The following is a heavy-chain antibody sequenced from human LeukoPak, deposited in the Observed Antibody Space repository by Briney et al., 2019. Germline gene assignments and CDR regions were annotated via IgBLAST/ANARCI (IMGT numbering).Heavy chain of an antibody. D-gene: IGHD3-22*01. J-gene: IGHJ4*02. Sequence: GASVKVSCKASGYTFTSYDINWVRQATGQGLEWMGWMNPNSGNTGYAQKFQGRVTMTRNTSISTAYMELSSLRSEDTAVYYCARGLEYYYDSSGYYYYDYWGQGTLVTVSS. V-gene: IGHV1-8*01. CDR2: MNPNSGNT. CDR1: GYTFTSYD. CDR3: ARGLEYYYDSSGYYYYDY.